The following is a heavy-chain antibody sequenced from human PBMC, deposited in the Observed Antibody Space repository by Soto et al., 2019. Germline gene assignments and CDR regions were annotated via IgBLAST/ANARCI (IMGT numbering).Heavy chain of an antibody. D-gene: IGHD3-10*01. CDR3: ALRREHGSGLNWFDP. Sequence: GESLKISCKASGYNFTTFCITWVRQMPWKGLEWMGVINPSDSYFNYSPSFQGHVTISSDNSVTTAHLQWSSLKSSDTAIYYCALRREHGSGLNWFDPLGQGTRVTVSS. J-gene: IGHJ5*02. CDR1: GYNFTTFC. V-gene: IGHV5-10-1*01. CDR2: INPSDSYF.